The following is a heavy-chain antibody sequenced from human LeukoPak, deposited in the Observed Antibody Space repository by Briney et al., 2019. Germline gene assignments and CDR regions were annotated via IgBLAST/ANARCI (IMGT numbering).Heavy chain of an antibody. D-gene: IGHD1-26*01. Sequence: PGGSLRLSCAASGFTFSSSAMSWVRQAPGEGVYWVSAISGSGTGTYYADSVKGRFTISRDNSKNTLYLQMNSLRAEDTAVYYCAKKTIVGATVDAFDIWGQGTMVIVSS. CDR1: GFTFSSSA. V-gene: IGHV3-23*01. CDR3: AKKTIVGATVDAFDI. CDR2: ISGSGTGT. J-gene: IGHJ3*02.